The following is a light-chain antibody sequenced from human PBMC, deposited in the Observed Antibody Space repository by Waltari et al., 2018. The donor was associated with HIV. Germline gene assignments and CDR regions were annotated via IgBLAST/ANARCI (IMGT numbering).Light chain of an antibody. CDR1: SSDIGGYNY. J-gene: IGLJ3*02. CDR2: DVS. Sequence: QPASVSGSPGQSITISCTGTSSDIGGYNYVSWYQQHPGKAPKLMIYDVSKRPSGVSNRFSGSKSGNTASLTISGLQAEDETDYYCCSYAGSRTWVFGGGTKLTVL. CDR3: CSYAGSRTWV. V-gene: IGLV2-23*02.